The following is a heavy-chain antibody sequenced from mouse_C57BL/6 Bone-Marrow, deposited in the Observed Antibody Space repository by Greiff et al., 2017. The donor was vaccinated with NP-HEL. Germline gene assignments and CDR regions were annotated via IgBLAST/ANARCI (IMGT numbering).Heavy chain of an antibody. V-gene: IGHV1-81*01. CDR3: ARETTVVARGTY. CDR2: IYPRSGNT. D-gene: IGHD1-1*01. Sequence: QVHVQPSVAELARPGASVTLSCKASGYTFTSSGLSWVKQRTGQGLEWIGEIYPRSGNTYYTEKFKGKATLTADKSSSTAYMELRSLTSEDSAVYFCARETTVVARGTYWGQGTLVTVSA. CDR1: GYTFTSSG. J-gene: IGHJ3*01.